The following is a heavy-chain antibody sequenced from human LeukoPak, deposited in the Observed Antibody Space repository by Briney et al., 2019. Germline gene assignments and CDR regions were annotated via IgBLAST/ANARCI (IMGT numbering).Heavy chain of an antibody. J-gene: IGHJ4*02. D-gene: IGHD3-22*01. CDR1: GYSFTSYW. Sequence: GESLKISCKGSGYSFTSYWIGWVRQMPGKGLEWMGIIYPGDSDTRYSPSFQGQVTISADKSISTAYLQWSSLKASDTAMYYCARHATMIGAGTTLAGLYYFDYWGQGTLVTVSS. CDR3: ARHATMIGAGTTLAGLYYFDY. CDR2: IYPGDSDT. V-gene: IGHV5-51*01.